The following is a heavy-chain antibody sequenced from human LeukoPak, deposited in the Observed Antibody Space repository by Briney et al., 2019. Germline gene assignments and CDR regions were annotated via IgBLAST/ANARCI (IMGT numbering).Heavy chain of an antibody. J-gene: IGHJ6*03. CDR1: GVTVTNAW. V-gene: IGHV3-15*01. CDR3: ATGTEESTGLRPYFFYMDV. D-gene: IGHD2/OR15-2a*01. CDR2: HKRKTAGGTT. Sequence: PGGSLRLSCAASGVTVTNAWMSWVRQAPGRGLQWVGRHKRKTAGGTTDYAAPVQGRFTISTDDSKNTLYLQMNSLSTEDTGIYYCATGTEESTGLRPYFFYMDVWGTGTTVTVSS.